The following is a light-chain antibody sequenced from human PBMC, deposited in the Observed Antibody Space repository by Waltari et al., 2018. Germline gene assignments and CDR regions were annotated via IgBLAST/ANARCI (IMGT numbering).Light chain of an antibody. CDR1: QGISSY. V-gene: IGKV1-9*01. CDR3: QQVNSYPFT. Sequence: IQLTQSPSPLSASVGDRVTITCRASQGISSYLAWYQQKPGKAPKLLIYAGSTLLNGVPSRFSGGGFGTDFTLTISSLQPEDFATYYCQQVNSYPFTFGPGTTVDIK. CDR2: AGS. J-gene: IGKJ3*01.